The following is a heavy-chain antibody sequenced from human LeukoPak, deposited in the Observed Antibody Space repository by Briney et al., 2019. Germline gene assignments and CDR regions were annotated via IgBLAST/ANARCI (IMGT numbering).Heavy chain of an antibody. D-gene: IGHD1-26*01. V-gene: IGHV3-30*18. CDR1: GISISSYA. Sequence: PGGSLRLSCAASGISISSYAMSWVRQAPGKGLEWVAVISYDGSNKYYADSVKGRFTISRDNSKNTLYLQMNSLRAEDTAVYYCAKDRYGWELLSYYFDYWGQGTLVTVSS. J-gene: IGHJ4*02. CDR3: AKDRYGWELLSYYFDY. CDR2: ISYDGSNK.